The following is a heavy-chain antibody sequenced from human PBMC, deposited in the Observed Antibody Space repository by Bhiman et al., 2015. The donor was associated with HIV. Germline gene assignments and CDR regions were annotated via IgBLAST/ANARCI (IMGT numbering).Heavy chain of an antibody. CDR2: ISGSGGST. D-gene: IGHD3-10*01. CDR1: GFSFSNYD. Sequence: EVQVLESGGGLGQPGGSLRLSCVVSGFSFSNYDMNWVRQAPGKGLEWVSGKGLEWVSGISGSGGSTYYADSVKGRFTISRDNAKNTLYLQINTLRADDTAVYYCAMTLGSGRGWFDPWGQGTLVAVSS. J-gene: IGHJ5*02. CDR3: AMTLGSGRGWFDP. V-gene: IGHV3-23*01.